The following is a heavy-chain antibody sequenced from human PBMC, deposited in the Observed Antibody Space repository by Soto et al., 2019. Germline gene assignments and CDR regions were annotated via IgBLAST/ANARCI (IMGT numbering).Heavy chain of an antibody. V-gene: IGHV2-5*02. CDR1: GFSLTSRPMG. D-gene: IGHD1-1*01. Sequence: QITLKESAPTRVKPTQTLTLTCTFSGFSLTSRPMGVGWIRQPPGKALEWLAFIYWDDDKRYSPSLRSRLTITKDTAGNQVVLTMTNMKPVDTATYYCAHRLSGYNWNGGYFDYWGQGALVTVSS. CDR3: AHRLSGYNWNGGYFDY. CDR2: IYWDDDK. J-gene: IGHJ4*02.